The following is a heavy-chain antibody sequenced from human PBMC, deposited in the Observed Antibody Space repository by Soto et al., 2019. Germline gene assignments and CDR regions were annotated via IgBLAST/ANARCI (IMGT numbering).Heavy chain of an antibody. J-gene: IGHJ6*02. V-gene: IGHV3-30*18. CDR3: AKDGGPMVRGVVHYYYGMDV. CDR1: GFTFSSYG. D-gene: IGHD3-10*01. CDR2: ISYDGSNK. Sequence: GGSLRLSCAASGFTFSSYGMHWVRQAPGKGLEWVALISYDGSNKYYADSVKGRFTISRDNSKNTIYLQVNSLRAEDTAVYYCAKDGGPMVRGVVHYYYGMDVWGQGTTVTVSS.